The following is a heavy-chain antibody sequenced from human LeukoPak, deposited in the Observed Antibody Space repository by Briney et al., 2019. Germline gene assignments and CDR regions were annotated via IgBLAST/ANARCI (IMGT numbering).Heavy chain of an antibody. CDR1: GFTFSSHW. D-gene: IGHD3-22*01. CDR2: INSDGSRT. CDR3: AREVADYSDSSGSFGY. J-gene: IGHJ4*02. V-gene: IGHV3-74*01. Sequence: GGSLRLSCAASGFTFSSHWMHWVRQGPGKGLVWASRINSDGSRTIYADSVKGRFTISRDSAKNTLYLQMNSLRAEDTAVYYCAREVADYSDSSGSFGYWGQGTLVTVSS.